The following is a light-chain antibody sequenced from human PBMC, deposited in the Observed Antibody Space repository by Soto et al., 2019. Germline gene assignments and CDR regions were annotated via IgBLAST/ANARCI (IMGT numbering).Light chain of an antibody. V-gene: IGKV1-5*01. Sequence: DIQMTQSPSTLAASIGDTVTVACRARQGISNWLAWYQQKPGKAPKLLIFHASSLESGVPSRFSGSGSGTEFTLTISSLQSEDVEVYYCQQYYDWPITFGQGTRLEIK. CDR3: QQYYDWPIT. J-gene: IGKJ5*01. CDR1: QGISNW. CDR2: HAS.